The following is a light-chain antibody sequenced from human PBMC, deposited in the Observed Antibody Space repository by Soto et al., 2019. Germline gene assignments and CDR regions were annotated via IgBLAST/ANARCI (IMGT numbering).Light chain of an antibody. CDR2: EVS. V-gene: IGLV2-23*02. Sequence: QSALTQPASVSGSPGPSITISCTGTSSDVGSYNLVSWYQQHPGKAPKPMIYEVSKRPSGVSNRFSGSKSGNTASLTISGLQAEDEADYYCCSYAGTPYVFGTGTKVTVL. CDR1: SSDVGSYNL. CDR3: CSYAGTPYV. J-gene: IGLJ1*01.